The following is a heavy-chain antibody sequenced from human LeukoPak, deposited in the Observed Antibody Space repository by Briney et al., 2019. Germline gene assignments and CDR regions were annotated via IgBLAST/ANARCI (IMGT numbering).Heavy chain of an antibody. Sequence: LCGGSLRLSCAASGFTFNSYAMTWVRQAPGEGLEWVSAIGVSGDSTYYAVSVKGRFTISRDNSKNTLYLQMNSLRAEDTAIYYCAKSPANSAYGHLDYWGQGTLASVYS. V-gene: IGHV3-23*01. CDR3: AKSPANSAYGHLDY. D-gene: IGHD5-12*01. CDR1: GFTFNSYA. CDR2: IGVSGDST. J-gene: IGHJ4*02.